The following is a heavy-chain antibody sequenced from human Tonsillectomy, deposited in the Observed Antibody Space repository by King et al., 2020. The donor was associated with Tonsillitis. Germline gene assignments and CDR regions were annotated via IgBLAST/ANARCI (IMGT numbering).Heavy chain of an antibody. Sequence: HVQLQQWGAGLLKPSETLSLTCAVYGGSFRDYFWTWIRQPPGKGLEWIGEVNHSGSPEYNPSLKSRVTISVDTSKNQFSLRLSSVTAADTAVYYCAGASRSGHHSSSPDVWGKGTTVAVSS. CDR2: VNHSGSP. CDR1: GGSFRDYF. J-gene: IGHJ6*04. V-gene: IGHV4-34*01. CDR3: AGASRSGHHSSSPDV. D-gene: IGHD3-22*01.